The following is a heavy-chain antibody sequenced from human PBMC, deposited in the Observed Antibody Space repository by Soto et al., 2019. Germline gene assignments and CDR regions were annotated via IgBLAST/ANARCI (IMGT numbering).Heavy chain of an antibody. Sequence: SETLSLTCAVYGGSFRGYYWSWIRQPPGKGLEWIGEINHSGRNNYNPSLKSRVTMSVDTSKNQFSLELTSVTAADTAVYYCAREWIRNVDSWGQGTPVTVSS. D-gene: IGHD5-12*01. CDR1: GGSFRGYY. CDR3: AREWIRNVDS. CDR2: INHSGRN. J-gene: IGHJ4*02. V-gene: IGHV4-34*01.